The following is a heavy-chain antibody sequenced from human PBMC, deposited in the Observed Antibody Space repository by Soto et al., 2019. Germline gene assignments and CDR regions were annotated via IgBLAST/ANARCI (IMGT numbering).Heavy chain of an antibody. CDR3: ARAPPPPHYYDSSGYLSYFDY. J-gene: IGHJ4*02. Sequence: GASVKVSCKASGGTFSSYAISWVRQAPGQGLEWMGGIIPIFGTANYAQKFQGRVTITADESTSTAYMELSSLRSEDTAVYYCARAPPPPHYYDSSGYLSYFDYWGQGTLVTVSS. CDR1: GGTFSSYA. V-gene: IGHV1-69*13. CDR2: IIPIFGTA. D-gene: IGHD3-22*01.